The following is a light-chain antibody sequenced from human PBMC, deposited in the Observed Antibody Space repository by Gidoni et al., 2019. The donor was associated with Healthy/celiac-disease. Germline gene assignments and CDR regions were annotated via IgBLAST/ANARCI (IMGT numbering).Light chain of an antibody. CDR3: QRYGSSPL. Sequence: EIVLTQSPGSLSLSPGERATLSCRASQSVSSSYLAWYQQKPGQAPRLLIYGASSRATGIPDRFSGSGSGTDFTLTISRLEPEDVAVYYCQRYGSSPLFGQGTKVEIK. CDR2: GAS. CDR1: QSVSSSY. V-gene: IGKV3-20*01. J-gene: IGKJ1*01.